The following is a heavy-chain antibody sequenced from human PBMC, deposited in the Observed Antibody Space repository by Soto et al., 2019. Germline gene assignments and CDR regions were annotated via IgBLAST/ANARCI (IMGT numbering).Heavy chain of an antibody. CDR2: IYYSGST. CDR1: GGSINDFY. J-gene: IGHJ4*02. Sequence: SETLSLACTVSGGSINDFYWSWIRQPPGKGLEWIGYIYYSGSTDYNPSLKGRVTISVDTSKNQFSLKLRSVTAADTAVYYCARVGGVAARTFDYWGQGTLVTVSS. V-gene: IGHV4-59*01. CDR3: ARVGGVAARTFDY. D-gene: IGHD6-6*01.